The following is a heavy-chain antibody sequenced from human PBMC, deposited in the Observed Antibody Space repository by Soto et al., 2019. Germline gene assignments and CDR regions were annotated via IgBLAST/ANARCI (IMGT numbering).Heavy chain of an antibody. CDR2: TTQDGNDK. CDR1: GFTFSPHY. Sequence: GGLLSLSCAASGFTFSPHYMSWVRPGPGKGLEWLAMTTQDGNDKHYVDSVRGRFTISRDSAKNSMYLQMNSLTVEDTAVYYCAREGPIAVAVPDAFDIWGQGTMVT. V-gene: IGHV3-7*01. D-gene: IGHD6-19*01. J-gene: IGHJ3*02. CDR3: AREGPIAVAVPDAFDI.